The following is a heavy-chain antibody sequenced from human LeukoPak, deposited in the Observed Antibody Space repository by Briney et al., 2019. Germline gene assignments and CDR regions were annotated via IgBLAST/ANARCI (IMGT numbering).Heavy chain of an antibody. V-gene: IGHV4-39*07. CDR2: IYYSGST. CDR1: GGSISSSSYY. Sequence: SETLSLTCTVSGGSISSSSYYWGWIRRPPGKGLEWIGSIYYSGSTYYNPSLKSRVTMSVDTSKNQFSLRLSSVTAADTAVYHCAKIVGYGSKYYYYYMDVWGKGTTVTVSS. J-gene: IGHJ6*03. D-gene: IGHD3-10*01. CDR3: AKIVGYGSKYYYYYMDV.